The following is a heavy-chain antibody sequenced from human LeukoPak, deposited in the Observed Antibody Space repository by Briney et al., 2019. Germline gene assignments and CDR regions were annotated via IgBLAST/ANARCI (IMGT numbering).Heavy chain of an antibody. CDR1: GFTFSSYS. J-gene: IGHJ3*02. Sequence: PGGSLRLSCAASGFTFSSYSMNWVRQAPGKGLEWVSYISSSSSTIYYADSVKGRFTISRDNAKNSLYLQMSSLRDEDTAVYYCARDGASHAFDIWGQGTMVTVSS. CDR2: ISSSSSTI. V-gene: IGHV3-48*02. D-gene: IGHD2-2*01. CDR3: ARDGASHAFDI.